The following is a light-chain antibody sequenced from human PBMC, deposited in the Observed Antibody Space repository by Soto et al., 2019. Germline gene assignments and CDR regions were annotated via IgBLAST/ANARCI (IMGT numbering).Light chain of an antibody. Sequence: EGVMTQSPATLSVSPGERVILSCRASQSASPNFAWYQQKPGQAXRLLIYDASTRATGIPDRFSGVVSGTEFTLTIGGLQSEDFGVQSCQQYKSWPPITFAQGTRLEIK. CDR2: DAS. CDR3: QQYKSWPPIT. V-gene: IGKV3-15*01. J-gene: IGKJ5*01. CDR1: QSASPN.